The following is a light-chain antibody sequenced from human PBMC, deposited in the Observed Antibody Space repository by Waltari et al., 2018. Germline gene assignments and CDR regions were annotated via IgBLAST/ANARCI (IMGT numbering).Light chain of an antibody. CDR1: QSVRGS. Sequence: EIVLTQSPGTLSLSPGERATLSCRASQSVRGSLAWYQQKAGQAPRFLIYGASSRATGIPDRFSGSGSGTDFSLTISRLEPEDFAVYYCQHYVRLPATFGQGTKVEIK. V-gene: IGKV3-20*01. J-gene: IGKJ1*01. CDR3: QHYVRLPAT. CDR2: GAS.